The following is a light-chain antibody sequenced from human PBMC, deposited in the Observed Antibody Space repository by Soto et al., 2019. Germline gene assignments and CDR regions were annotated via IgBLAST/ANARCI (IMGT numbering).Light chain of an antibody. CDR1: QSVSSSF. J-gene: IGKJ5*01. Sequence: IVLTQSPGTLSLSPGERATLSCRASQSVSSSFLAWYQHKPGQAPRLLIYGASSRATGIPHRFSGSGSGTDFTLTISRLEPEDFAVYYCQQCGSSPITFGQGTRLEIK. CDR2: GAS. V-gene: IGKV3-20*01. CDR3: QQCGSSPIT.